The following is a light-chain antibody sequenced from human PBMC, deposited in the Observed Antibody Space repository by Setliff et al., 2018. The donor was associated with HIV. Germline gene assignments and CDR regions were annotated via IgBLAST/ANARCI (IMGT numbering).Light chain of an antibody. CDR2: DTS. Sequence: QAVVTQEPSLTVSPGGTVTLTCGSSTGAVTSGHYPFWFQQKAGQAPRTLIYDTSQRHSWTPARFSGSLLGDKAALTLSGAQPEDEAEYYCFHYYSRGRRVFGTGTKVTVL. V-gene: IGLV7-46*01. J-gene: IGLJ1*01. CDR3: FHYYSRGRRV. CDR1: TGAVTSGHY.